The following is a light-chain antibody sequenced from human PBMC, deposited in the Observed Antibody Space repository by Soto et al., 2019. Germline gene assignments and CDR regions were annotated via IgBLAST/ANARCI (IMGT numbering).Light chain of an antibody. CDR2: AAS. CDR1: QTISSW. CDR3: RQLNSYPIT. Sequence: DIQMTQSPSTLSGSVVDRVTITCRASQTISSWLALYQQKPGKAPKLLIYAASTLQSGVPSRFSGSGSGTDFTHTIRSLQPEECATPYWRQLNSYPITNREGTRLEIK. J-gene: IGKJ5*01. V-gene: IGKV1-5*01.